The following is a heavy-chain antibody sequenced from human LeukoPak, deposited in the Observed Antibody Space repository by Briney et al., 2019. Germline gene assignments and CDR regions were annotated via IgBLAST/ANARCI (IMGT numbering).Heavy chain of an antibody. J-gene: IGHJ5*02. V-gene: IGHV1-2*02. CDR3: ARVAISSSWTQWYNWFDP. CDR1: GYTFTEYY. Sequence: AAVTVSFMSSGYTFTEYYMHGVGQAPGKGGEGVGWINPNSCGTDYAQNFQGRVTMTRATSISTAYMELSRLRSDDTAVYYCARVAISSSWTQWYNWFDPWGQGTLVTVSS. CDR2: INPNSCGT. D-gene: IGHD6-13*01.